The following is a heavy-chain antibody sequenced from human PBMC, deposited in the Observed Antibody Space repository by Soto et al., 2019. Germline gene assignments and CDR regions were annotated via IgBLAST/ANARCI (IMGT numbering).Heavy chain of an antibody. Sequence: QVHLVQSGAEVKKARSSVKVSCKAPGGTFKNNGISWVRQAPGQGLEWMGGIIPVFGTTNYAQKFQGRLTITADDFTSTVYMELSSLRYEDTAVYYCARENGVAVATILYYFDYWGPGTLVIVSS. D-gene: IGHD5-12*01. CDR1: GGTFKNNG. CDR2: IIPVFGTT. CDR3: ARENGVAVATILYYFDY. V-gene: IGHV1-69*01. J-gene: IGHJ4*02.